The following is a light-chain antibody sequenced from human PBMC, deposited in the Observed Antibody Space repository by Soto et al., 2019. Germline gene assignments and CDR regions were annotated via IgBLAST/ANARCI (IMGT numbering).Light chain of an antibody. V-gene: IGKV1-39*01. Sequence: DIHMTQSPSSLYASIGDRVTITCRSSQIIDTYLNWYQQKAGKAPKLLIYGVSKLQSGVQPRFSGSGSGTEFTLTITCLQPEDFATYYCQQIYSIPLLAFGGGTKVEIK. CDR1: QIIDTY. CDR2: GVS. CDR3: QQIYSIPLLA. J-gene: IGKJ4*01.